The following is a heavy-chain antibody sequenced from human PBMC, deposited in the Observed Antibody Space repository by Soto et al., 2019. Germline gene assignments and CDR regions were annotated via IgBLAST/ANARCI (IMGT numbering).Heavy chain of an antibody. CDR1: GYTFTSYG. Sequence: GASVKVSCKASGYTFTSYGISWVRQAPGQGLEWMGWISAYNGNTNYAQKLQGRVTMTTDTSTSTAHMELRSLRSDDTAVYYCAREISSWYETYYYYMDVSGKGTTVTVSS. CDR3: AREISSWYETYYYYMDV. J-gene: IGHJ6*03. CDR2: ISAYNGNT. D-gene: IGHD2-8*02. V-gene: IGHV1-18*01.